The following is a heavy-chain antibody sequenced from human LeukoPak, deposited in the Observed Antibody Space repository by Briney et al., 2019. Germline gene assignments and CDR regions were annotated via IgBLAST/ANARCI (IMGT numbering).Heavy chain of an antibody. CDR2: IYYSGST. CDR1: GGSISSYY. D-gene: IGHD3-10*01. V-gene: IGHV4-59*01. Sequence: SETLSLTCTVSGGSISSYYWNWIRQPPGKGLEWIGYIYYSGSTNYNPSLKSRVTISVDTSKNQFSLKLSSVTAADTAVYYCTRVLWFGDRGHLDYWGQGTLVTASS. CDR3: TRVLWFGDRGHLDY. J-gene: IGHJ4*02.